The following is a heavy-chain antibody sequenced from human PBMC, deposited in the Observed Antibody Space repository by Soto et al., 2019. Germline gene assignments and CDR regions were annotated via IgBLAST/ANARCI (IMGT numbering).Heavy chain of an antibody. CDR2: IIPIFGTT. Sequence: QVHLVQSGAEVKKPGSSGNGSCKASGGTFSNYAITWVRQAPGQGLEWVGRIIPIFGTTNVAQKFQGRVTITADESTTTAYMELSGLRSDDTAVYYCAKDGGADGYFGNWLDPWGQGTLVTVSS. CDR1: GGTFSNYA. J-gene: IGHJ5*02. V-gene: IGHV1-69*15. D-gene: IGHD5-12*01. CDR3: AKDGGADGYFGNWLDP.